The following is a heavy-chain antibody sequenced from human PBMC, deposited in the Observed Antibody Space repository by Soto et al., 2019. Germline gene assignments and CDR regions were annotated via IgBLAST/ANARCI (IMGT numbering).Heavy chain of an antibody. CDR1: GGSISSYY. D-gene: IGHD6-13*01. CDR2: IYYSGST. Sequence: SETLSLTCTVSGGSISSYYWSWIRQPPGKGLEWIGYIYYSGSTNYNPSLKSRVTTSVDTSKNQFSLKLSSVTAADTAVYYCARGRLAIAAAGFDYWGQGTLVTVSS. V-gene: IGHV4-59*01. CDR3: ARGRLAIAAAGFDY. J-gene: IGHJ4*02.